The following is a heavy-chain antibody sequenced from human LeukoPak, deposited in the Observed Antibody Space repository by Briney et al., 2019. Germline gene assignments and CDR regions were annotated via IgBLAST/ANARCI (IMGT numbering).Heavy chain of an antibody. CDR3: SKDFYAGSGSYSFVAPEY. V-gene: IGHV3-30*18. CDR1: GFSLSRDN. J-gene: IGHJ4*02. CDR2: ISAGWTNI. D-gene: IGHD3-10*01. Sequence: GRSLRLSCVPSGFSLSRDNMHWVRQAPGEGVGWVALISAGWTNIYNADSVKGRFTIARDHSKDTPYLHMDCLRVEDTAVYFCSKDFYAGSGSYSFVAPEYWGQGTLVTVSS.